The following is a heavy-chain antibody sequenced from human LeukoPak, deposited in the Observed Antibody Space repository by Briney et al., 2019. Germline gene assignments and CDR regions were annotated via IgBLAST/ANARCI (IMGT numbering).Heavy chain of an antibody. J-gene: IGHJ6*03. CDR1: GGTFSSYA. CDR3: ARVRITEAAAPMDV. Sequence: ASVKVSCKASGGTFSSYAISWVRQAPGQGLEWMGGIIPIFGTANYAQKFQGRVTITADKSTSTAYMELSSLRSEDTAVYYCARVRITEAAAPMDVWGKGTTVTVSS. V-gene: IGHV1-69*06. CDR2: IIPIFGTA. D-gene: IGHD6-13*01.